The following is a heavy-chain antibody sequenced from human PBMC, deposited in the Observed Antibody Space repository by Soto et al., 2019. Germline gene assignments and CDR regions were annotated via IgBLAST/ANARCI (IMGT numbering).Heavy chain of an antibody. J-gene: IGHJ4*02. CDR3: AGHATRSYDH. CDR2: IYYTGST. Sequence: QVQLHESGPGLVKPSETLSLTCTVSGGSMSRYYWSWIRQPPGKGLECIGYIYYTGSTNYNPSLKSRVTISVDTSKNQISLNLTSVSAADTAVYYCAGHATRSYDHWGQGTLVTVSS. V-gene: IGHV4-59*08. CDR1: GGSMSRYY.